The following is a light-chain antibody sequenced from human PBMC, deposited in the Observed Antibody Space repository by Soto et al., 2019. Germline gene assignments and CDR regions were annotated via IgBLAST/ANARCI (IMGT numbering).Light chain of an antibody. J-gene: IGKJ4*01. CDR1: QTISSW. Sequence: DIQMTQSPSTLSASVRDRVTITCRASQTISSWLAWFQQRPGRAPKFLIYKASSLKNGVPLRFSGSGSVAESTLTINSLQPDDFATYYCQQYNSYPLTFGGGTKVDIK. CDR3: QQYNSYPLT. V-gene: IGKV1-5*03. CDR2: KAS.